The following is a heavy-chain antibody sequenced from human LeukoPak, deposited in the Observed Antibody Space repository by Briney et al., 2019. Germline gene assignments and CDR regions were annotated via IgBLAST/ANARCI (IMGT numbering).Heavy chain of an antibody. CDR3: ARGLPGIAAAFDY. J-gene: IGHJ4*02. Sequence: SETLSLTCTVSGGSLSSYYWSWIRQPPGKGLEWIGEINHSGSTNYNPSLKSRVTISVDTSKNQFSLKLSSVTAADTAVYYCARGLPGIAAAFDYWGQGTLVTVSS. V-gene: IGHV4-34*01. CDR2: INHSGST. CDR1: GGSLSSYY. D-gene: IGHD6-13*01.